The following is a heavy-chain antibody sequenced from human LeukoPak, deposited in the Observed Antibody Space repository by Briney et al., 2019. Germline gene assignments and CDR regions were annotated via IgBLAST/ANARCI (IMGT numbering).Heavy chain of an antibody. J-gene: IGHJ6*03. Sequence: ASVKVSCKASGYTFTSYYMHWVRQAPGQGLEWMGIINPSGGSTSYAQKFQGRVTMTRDMSTSTVYMELSSLRSEDTAVYYCARASNSRFYYNYYMDVWGKGTTVTVSS. CDR3: ARASNSRFYYNYYMDV. V-gene: IGHV1-46*01. D-gene: IGHD4-11*01. CDR1: GYTFTSYY. CDR2: INPSGGST.